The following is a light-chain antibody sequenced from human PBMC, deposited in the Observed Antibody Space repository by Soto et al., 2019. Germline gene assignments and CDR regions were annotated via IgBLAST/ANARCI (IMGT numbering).Light chain of an antibody. Sequence: EIVLTQSPATLSLSPGERATLSCRASQSVSSSLAWYQQKPGQAPRLLIYDASSRATGIPARFSGSGSGTDFTLTISSLEPDDFAVYCCQQRTNWPSFGPGTKVDIK. CDR3: QQRTNWPS. J-gene: IGKJ3*01. CDR2: DAS. CDR1: QSVSSS. V-gene: IGKV3-11*01.